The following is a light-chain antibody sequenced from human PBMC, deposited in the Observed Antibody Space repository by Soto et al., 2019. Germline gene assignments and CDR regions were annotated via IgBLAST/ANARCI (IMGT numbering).Light chain of an antibody. CDR1: QSVSSSH. V-gene: IGKV3-20*01. J-gene: IGKJ1*01. CDR3: QQYGRSPPWT. CDR2: GAS. Sequence: EIVLTQSPATLSLSPGERATLSCRAIQSVSSSHLAWYQQKPGQAPRLLIYGASSRATGIPDRFTGFGSGTDFTLTISRLEPEDFAVYYCQQYGRSPPWTFGQGTKVDI.